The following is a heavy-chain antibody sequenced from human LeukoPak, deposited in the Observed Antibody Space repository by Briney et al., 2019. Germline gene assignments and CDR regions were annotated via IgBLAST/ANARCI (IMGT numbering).Heavy chain of an antibody. CDR1: GFTFSSYG. D-gene: IGHD2-21*02. J-gene: IGHJ6*02. CDR2: LSYDTSNE. Sequence: GGSLRLSCAASGFTFSSYGMHWVRQAPGKGLEWVAVLSYDTSNEYYADSVKGRFTISRDNSKNTLYLQMSSLRAEDTAVYYCARVTETAPYYYYGVDVWGQGTTVTVSS. CDR3: ARVTETAPYYYYGVDV. V-gene: IGHV3-30*03.